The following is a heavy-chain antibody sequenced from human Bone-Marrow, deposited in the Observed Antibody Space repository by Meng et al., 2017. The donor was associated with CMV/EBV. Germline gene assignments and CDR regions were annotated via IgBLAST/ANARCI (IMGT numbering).Heavy chain of an antibody. J-gene: IGHJ3*01. V-gene: IGHV3-30*02. Sequence: RGSLRLSCAASGFTFTRHDMHWVRQAPGKGLEWVAFIRYDGSNKYYADSVKGRFTIARDNSKDTLYLQMNSLRGEDTAVYYCAKDLTGDNAFDVWGQGTMVTV. CDR2: IRYDGSNK. CDR3: AKDLTGDNAFDV. D-gene: IGHD1-26*01. CDR1: GFTFTRHD.